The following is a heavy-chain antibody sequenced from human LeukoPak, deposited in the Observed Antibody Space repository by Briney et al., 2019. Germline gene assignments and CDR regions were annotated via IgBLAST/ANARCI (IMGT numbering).Heavy chain of an antibody. CDR3: VTIAKDILTGPTPGLPDS. V-gene: IGHV4-39*07. Sequence: GSLRLSCAASGFTFSIYWMSWVRQAPGKGLEWIGSIYYSGRTYYSESLKTRVTILVDTSKNQVSLRLSSVTAADTALYYCVTIAKDILTGPTPGLPDSWGQGTLVTVSS. J-gene: IGHJ4*02. CDR1: GFTFSIYW. CDR2: IYYSGRT. D-gene: IGHD3-9*01.